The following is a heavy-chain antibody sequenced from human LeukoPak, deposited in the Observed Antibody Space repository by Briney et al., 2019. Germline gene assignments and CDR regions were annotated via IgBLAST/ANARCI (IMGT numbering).Heavy chain of an antibody. CDR1: GGSFSGYY. Sequence: SETLSLTCAVYGGSFSGYYWSWIRQPPGRGLEWIGEINHSGSTNYNPSLKSRVTISVDTSKNQFSLKLSSVTAADTAVYYCARLPYFDYWGQGTLVTVSS. J-gene: IGHJ4*02. CDR3: ARLPYFDY. V-gene: IGHV4-34*01. CDR2: INHSGST.